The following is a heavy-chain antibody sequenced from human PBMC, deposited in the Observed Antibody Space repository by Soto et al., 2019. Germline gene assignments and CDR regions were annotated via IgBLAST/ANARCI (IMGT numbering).Heavy chain of an antibody. CDR3: ARKTWIQLWLH. V-gene: IGHV4-34*01. J-gene: IGHJ4*02. Sequence: QVQLQQWGAGLLKPSETLSLTCAVYGGSFSGYYWSWIRQPPGKGLEWIGEINHSGSTNYNPSLKIRVTISVDTSKNQFSLKLSSVTAADTAVYYCARKTWIQLWLHWGQGTLVTVSS. CDR2: INHSGST. CDR1: GGSFSGYY. D-gene: IGHD5-18*01.